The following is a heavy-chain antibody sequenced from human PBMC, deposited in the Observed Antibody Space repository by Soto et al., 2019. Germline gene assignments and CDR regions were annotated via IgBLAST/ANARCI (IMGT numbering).Heavy chain of an antibody. Sequence: SETLSLTCTVSGGSISSSRYYWGWIRQPPGKGLEWIGSIYYSGSSYYNPSLKSRVTISVDTSKNQFSLKLSSVTAADTAVYYCARGRSRRLFGYCSSTRCPIPLDVWGQGTTVTVSS. J-gene: IGHJ6*02. CDR1: GGSISSSRYY. V-gene: IGHV4-39*01. CDR3: ARGRSRRLFGYCSSTRCPIPLDV. D-gene: IGHD2-2*01. CDR2: IYYSGSS.